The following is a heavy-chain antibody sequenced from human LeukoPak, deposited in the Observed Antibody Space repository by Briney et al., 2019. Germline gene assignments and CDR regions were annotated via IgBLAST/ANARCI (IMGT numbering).Heavy chain of an antibody. D-gene: IGHD1-26*01. CDR1: GFTFSSYW. CDR2: IYSGGTT. J-gene: IGHJ4*02. V-gene: IGHV3-66*04. Sequence: GGSLRLSCAASGFTFSSYWMSWVRQAPGKGLEWVSVIYSGGTTYYADSVKGRFTISRDNSKNTLYLQMNSLRAEDTAVYYCARPTGSYTFDYWGQGTLVTVSS. CDR3: ARPTGSYTFDY.